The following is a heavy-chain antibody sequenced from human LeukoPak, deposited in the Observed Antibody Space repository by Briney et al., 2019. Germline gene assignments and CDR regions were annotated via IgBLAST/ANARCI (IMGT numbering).Heavy chain of an antibody. CDR2: IKQDGSEK. J-gene: IGHJ5*02. Sequence: GGSLRLSCAASGFTFDDYGLSWVRQAPGKGLEWVANIKQDGSEKYYVDSVKGRFTISRDNAKNSLYLQMNSLRAEDTAVYYCARLTYYYDSSGFWFDPWGQGTLVTVSS. CDR3: ARLTYYYDSSGFWFDP. V-gene: IGHV3-7*01. CDR1: GFTFDDYG. D-gene: IGHD3-22*01.